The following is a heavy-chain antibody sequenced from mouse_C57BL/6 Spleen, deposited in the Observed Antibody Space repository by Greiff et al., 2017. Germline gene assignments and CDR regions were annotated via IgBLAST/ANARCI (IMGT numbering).Heavy chain of an antibody. J-gene: IGHJ4*01. CDR2: IHPNSGST. CDR1: GYTFTSYW. V-gene: IGHV1-64*01. Sequence: QVQLQQPGAELVKPGASVKLSCKASGYTFTSYWMHWVKQRPGQGLEWIGMIHPNSGSTNYNEKFKSKATLTVDKSSSTAYMQLSSLTSGDSAVYYCARDSNYEDYAMDYWGQGTSGTVSS. D-gene: IGHD2-5*01. CDR3: ARDSNYEDYAMDY.